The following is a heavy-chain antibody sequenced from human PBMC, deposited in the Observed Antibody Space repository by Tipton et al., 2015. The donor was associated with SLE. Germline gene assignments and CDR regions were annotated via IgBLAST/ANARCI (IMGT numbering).Heavy chain of an antibody. D-gene: IGHD3-16*02. CDR2: VSSSGDYT. V-gene: IGHV3-21*03. Sequence: SLRLSCAASGFTFNSYSMNWVRLAPGKGLEWVASVSSSGDYTYYADSVKGRFTVSRDNAKNSVHLQMRSVRAEDTGVYYCARDQRGYRPFENWGQGTLVTVSS. J-gene: IGHJ4*02. CDR1: GFTFNSYS. CDR3: ARDQRGYRPFEN.